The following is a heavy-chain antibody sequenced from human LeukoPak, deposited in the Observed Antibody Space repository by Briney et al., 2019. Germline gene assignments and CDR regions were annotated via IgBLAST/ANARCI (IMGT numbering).Heavy chain of an antibody. V-gene: IGHV1-18*01. D-gene: IGHD3-22*01. CDR2: ISAYNGNT. CDR1: GYTLTSYG. J-gene: IGHJ4*02. CDR3: ARDPPYYYDSSGYLFYFDY. Sequence: ASVKVSCKASGYTLTSYGISWVRQAPGQGLEWMGWISAYNGNTNYAQKLQGRVTMTTDTSTSTAYMELRSLRSDDTAVYYCARDPPYYYDSSGYLFYFDYWGQGTLVTVSS.